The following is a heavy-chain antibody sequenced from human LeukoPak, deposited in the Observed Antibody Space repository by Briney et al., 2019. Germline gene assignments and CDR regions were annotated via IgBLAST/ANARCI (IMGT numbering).Heavy chain of an antibody. V-gene: IGHV4-59*01. D-gene: IGHD5-18*01. CDR2: FYYSETI. Sequence: SETLSLNCIVSGGPISGYYWSWIRQPPGKGLEWIGSFYYSETINYNPSLKSRVTISADTSKNQVSLKLSSVTAADTAAYYCARGARHWIQPNYMDVWGKGTTVTVTS. CDR1: GGPISGYY. J-gene: IGHJ6*03. CDR3: ARGARHWIQPNYMDV.